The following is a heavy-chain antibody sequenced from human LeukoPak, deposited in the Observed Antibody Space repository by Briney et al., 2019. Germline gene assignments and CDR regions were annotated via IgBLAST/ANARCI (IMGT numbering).Heavy chain of an antibody. CDR1: GGSISSYY. V-gene: IGHV4-4*07. D-gene: IGHD3-10*01. CDR3: ARDRPAELLWFGELLDP. Sequence: SETLSLTCTVSGGSISSYYWSWIRQPAGKGLEWIGRIYTSGSTNYNPSLESRVTMSVDTSKNQFSLKLSSVTAADTAVYYCARDRPAELLWFGELLDPWGQGTLVTVSS. J-gene: IGHJ5*02. CDR2: IYTSGST.